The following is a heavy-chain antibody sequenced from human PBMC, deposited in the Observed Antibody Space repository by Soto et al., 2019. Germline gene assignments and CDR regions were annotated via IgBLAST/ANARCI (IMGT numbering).Heavy chain of an antibody. CDR3: AKDGPRGWNYLPDFDY. J-gene: IGHJ4*02. CDR2: ISYDGSNK. D-gene: IGHD1-7*01. CDR1: RFTFSSYG. V-gene: IGHV3-30*18. Sequence: GGSLRLSCAASRFTFSSYGMHWVRQAPGKGLEWVAVISYDGSNKYYADSVKGRFTISRDNSKNMLYLQMNSLRAEDTAVYYCAKDGPRGWNYLPDFDYWGQGTLVTVSS.